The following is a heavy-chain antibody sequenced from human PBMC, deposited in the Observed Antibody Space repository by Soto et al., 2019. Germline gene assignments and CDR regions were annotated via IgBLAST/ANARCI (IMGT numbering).Heavy chain of an antibody. CDR2: ISGNSGRI. Sequence: PGGSLRLSCAASGFTFSNYAMNWVRQAPGKGLEWVSGISGNSGRIGYADSVKGRFTISRDNAKDSLYLQMNSLRAEDTALYYCAKDANSYGYYYYGMDVWGQGTTVTVSS. D-gene: IGHD5-18*01. CDR1: GFTFSNYA. CDR3: AKDANSYGYYYYGMDV. J-gene: IGHJ6*02. V-gene: IGHV3-9*01.